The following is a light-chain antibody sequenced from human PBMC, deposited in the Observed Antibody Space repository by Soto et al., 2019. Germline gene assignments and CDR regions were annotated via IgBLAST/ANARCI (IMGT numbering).Light chain of an antibody. CDR3: QHYNNLPPWT. CDR1: HSVTKN. J-gene: IGKJ1*01. V-gene: IGKV3-15*01. Sequence: MVWNKSPAPLSLSLGERATLPXRASHSVTKNLTWYQQKTGKXPRLLXXGAXTRATVIPARFSGSGSGKEFTLNLISMHSADFGGYYCQHYNNLPPWTFGQGTNVDIK. CDR2: GAX.